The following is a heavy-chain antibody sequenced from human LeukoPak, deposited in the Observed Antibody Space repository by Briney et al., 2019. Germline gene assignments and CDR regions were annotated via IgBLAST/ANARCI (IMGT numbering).Heavy chain of an antibody. Sequence: SVKVSCKASAGTFSSYAISWVRQAPGQGLEWMGGIIPIFGTANYAQKFQGRVTITADESTSTAYMELSSLRSEDTAVYYCARTMCSGGSCYENWFDPWGQGTLVTVSS. CDR1: AGTFSSYA. V-gene: IGHV1-69*01. CDR3: ARTMCSGGSCYENWFDP. CDR2: IIPIFGTA. D-gene: IGHD2-15*01. J-gene: IGHJ5*02.